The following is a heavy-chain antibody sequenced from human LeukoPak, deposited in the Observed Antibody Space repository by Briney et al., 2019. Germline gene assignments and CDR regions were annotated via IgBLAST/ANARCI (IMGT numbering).Heavy chain of an antibody. V-gene: IGHV1-46*01. D-gene: IGHD6-13*01. CDR3: ARGVAAAGNWFDP. CDR2: INPSLHIP. J-gene: IGHJ5*02. CDR1: GYTFSNYC. Sequence: ASVKVSCKASGYTFSNYCMHWVRQAPGQGLEWLGIINPSLHIPSYAQTFQGRVTMTRDTSISTAYMELSRLRSDDTAVYYCARGVAAAGNWFDPWGQGTLVTVSS.